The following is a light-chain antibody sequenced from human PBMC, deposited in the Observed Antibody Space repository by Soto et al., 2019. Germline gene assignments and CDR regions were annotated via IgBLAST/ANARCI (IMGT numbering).Light chain of an antibody. CDR1: TNGVGSSNY. CDR2: EVS. J-gene: IGLJ2*01. Sequence: QSALTQPASVSGSPGQSITISFTGTTNGVGSSNYVSWYNQHPGKAPRLLVYEVSNRPAGVSNRFSGSKSGDTASLTISGLQPEDDSDFYWSSKTTGGTVVFGGGTKLTGL. CDR3: SSKTTGGTVV. V-gene: IGLV2-14*01.